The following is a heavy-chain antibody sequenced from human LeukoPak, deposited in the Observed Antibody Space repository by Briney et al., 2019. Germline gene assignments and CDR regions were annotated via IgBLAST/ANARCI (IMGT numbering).Heavy chain of an antibody. CDR1: GGSISSYY. CDR2: IYYSGST. Sequence: PSETLSLTCTVSGGSISSYYWSWIRQPPGKGLEWIGYIYYSGSTNYNPSLKSRVTISVETSKNQFSLKLSSVTAADTAVYYCARDLSFVRGVPLAFDIWGQGTMVTVSS. D-gene: IGHD3-10*02. V-gene: IGHV4-59*01. CDR3: ARDLSFVRGVPLAFDI. J-gene: IGHJ3*02.